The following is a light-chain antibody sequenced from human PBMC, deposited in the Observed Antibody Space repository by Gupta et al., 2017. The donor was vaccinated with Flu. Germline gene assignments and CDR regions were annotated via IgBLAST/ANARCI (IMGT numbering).Light chain of an antibody. J-gene: IGKJ3*01. Sequence: DIHMSQSLSCLSASVADRVTITCRASQRISSYLNWYQQKPGKAPKLLIYAASSLQSGVPSRFSGSGSGTDFTLTISSLQPEDFATYYCQQSYSTPRFTFGPGTKVDIK. CDR1: QRISSY. CDR3: QQSYSTPRFT. V-gene: IGKV1-39*01. CDR2: AAS.